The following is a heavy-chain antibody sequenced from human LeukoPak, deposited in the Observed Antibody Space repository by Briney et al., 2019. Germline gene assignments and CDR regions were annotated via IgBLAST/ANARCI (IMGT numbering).Heavy chain of an antibody. D-gene: IGHD5-24*01. J-gene: IGHJ4*02. V-gene: IGHV3-30*04. Sequence: PGGSLRLSCAASGFTFSDYALHWVRQTPGKGLEWLTLISYDGRSKYYANSVRGRFTVSRDNSKNTLDLQMSAVRPEDTAVYYCARAKNKNMATVIDYWGQGTLVTVSS. CDR3: ARAKNKNMATVIDY. CDR2: ISYDGRSK. CDR1: GFTFSDYA.